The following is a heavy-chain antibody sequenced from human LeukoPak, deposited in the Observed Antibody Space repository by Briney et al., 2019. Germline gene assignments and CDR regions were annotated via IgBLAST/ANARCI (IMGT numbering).Heavy chain of an antibody. V-gene: IGHV3-9*01. CDR3: ARNNGMDV. CDR1: GFSFDDYA. J-gene: IGHJ6*02. Sequence: GGSLRLSCAASGFSFDDYAMHWLRQAPGKGLQWVSGISWNSGSEGYADSVKGRFTISRDNAKNSLYLQMNSLRAEDAALYHCARNNGMDVWGQGTTVIVSS. CDR2: ISWNSGSE.